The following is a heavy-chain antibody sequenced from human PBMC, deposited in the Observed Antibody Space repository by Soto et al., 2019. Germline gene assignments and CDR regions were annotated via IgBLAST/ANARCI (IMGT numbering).Heavy chain of an antibody. CDR3: ARGLGYDILSSMDV. J-gene: IGHJ6*02. CDR2: ISAYNGNT. Sequence: QVQLVQSGAEVKKPGASVKVSCKASGYTFTSYGISWVRQAPGQGLEWMGWISAYNGNTNYAQKRQGRVTXXTXTXXSTAYMELRSLRSDDTAVYYCARGLGYDILSSMDVWGQGTTVTVSS. D-gene: IGHD3-9*01. CDR1: GYTFTSYG. V-gene: IGHV1-18*01.